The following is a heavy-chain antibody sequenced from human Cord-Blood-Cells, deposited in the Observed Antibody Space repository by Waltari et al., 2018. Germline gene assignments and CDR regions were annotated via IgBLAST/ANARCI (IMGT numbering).Heavy chain of an antibody. CDR3: ARARRPPRILEFDP. CDR2: INHSGST. V-gene: IGHV4-34*01. D-gene: IGHD2-15*01. CDR1: GGSFSGYY. Sequence: QVQLQQRGAGLLKPSETLSLTCAVYGGSFSGYYWSWLRQPPGKGLEWIGEINHSGSTNYNPSLKSRVTISVDTSKNQFSLKLSSVTAADTAVYYCARARRPPRILEFDPWGQGTLVTVSS. J-gene: IGHJ5*02.